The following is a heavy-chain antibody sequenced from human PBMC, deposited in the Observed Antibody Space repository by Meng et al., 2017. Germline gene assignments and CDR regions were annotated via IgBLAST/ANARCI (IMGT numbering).Heavy chain of an antibody. CDR3: AREGPIYSSGWLQLGYYYYGMDV. J-gene: IGHJ6*02. CDR2: ISYDGSNK. CDR1: GSTFSSYA. V-gene: IGHV3-30*01. Sequence: GESLKISCAASGSTFSSYAMHWVRQAPGKGLERVAVISYDGSNKYYADSVKGRFTISRDNSKNTLYLQMNSLRAEDTAVYYCAREGPIYSSGWLQLGYYYYGMDVWGQGTTVTFSS. D-gene: IGHD6-19*01.